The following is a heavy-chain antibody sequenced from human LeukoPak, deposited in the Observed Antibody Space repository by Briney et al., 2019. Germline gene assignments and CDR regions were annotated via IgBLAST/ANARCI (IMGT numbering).Heavy chain of an antibody. Sequence: GGSLRLSCAASGFTFTTYATNWVRQAPGKGLEWVSGISADDKAYYADSVKGRFTISRDNSKNTVSLQMSSLRAEDTALYYCAKDLALAGTGGGFDVWGQGTRVAVSS. CDR3: AKDLALAGTGGGFDV. CDR2: ISADDKA. D-gene: IGHD6-19*01. V-gene: IGHV3-23*01. CDR1: GFTFTTYA. J-gene: IGHJ3*01.